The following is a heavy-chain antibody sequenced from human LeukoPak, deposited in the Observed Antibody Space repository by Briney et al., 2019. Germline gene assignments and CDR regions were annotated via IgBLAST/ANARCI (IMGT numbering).Heavy chain of an antibody. J-gene: IGHJ4*02. CDR2: ISSSSSTI. D-gene: IGHD3-3*01. CDR1: GFTFSSYS. V-gene: IGHV3-48*04. CDR3: AKARSLRFLESPPADFDY. Sequence: GGSLRLSCAASGFTFSSYSMNWARQAPGKGLEWVSYISSSSSTIYYADSVKGRFTISRDNAKNTLYLQMNSLRAEDTAVFYCAKARSLRFLESPPADFDYWGQGTLVTVSS.